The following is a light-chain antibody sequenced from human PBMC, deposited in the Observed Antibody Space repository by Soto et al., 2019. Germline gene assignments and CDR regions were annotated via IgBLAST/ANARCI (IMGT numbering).Light chain of an antibody. CDR2: SDD. V-gene: IGLV1-44*01. CDR1: NSNIGRYS. Sequence: SALPQPPSLSGTPGQRVTISCSGSNSNIGRYSVNWYQHFPGTAPKILIYSDDERPSGVPDRFSGSTSCTSASLAISGLQSEDEAEYYCAAWDHNVNGPLFGGGTQLTVL. J-gene: IGLJ3*02. CDR3: AAWDHNVNGPL.